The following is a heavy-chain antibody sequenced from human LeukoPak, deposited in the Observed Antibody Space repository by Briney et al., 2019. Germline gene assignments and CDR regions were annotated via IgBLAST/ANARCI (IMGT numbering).Heavy chain of an antibody. CDR3: TLDDVGLAPDY. V-gene: IGHV3-15*04. D-gene: IGHD3-16*01. J-gene: IGHJ4*02. Sequence: GGSLRLSCAASGFTFTAAWMSWVRQAPGEGLEWVGRIESKSDGGTTYYAAPVKGRFTISSDDLKNTLYLQMNSLKTEDTAVYFCTLDDVGLAPDYWGQGTLVTVSS. CDR1: GFTFTAAW. CDR2: IESKSDGGTT.